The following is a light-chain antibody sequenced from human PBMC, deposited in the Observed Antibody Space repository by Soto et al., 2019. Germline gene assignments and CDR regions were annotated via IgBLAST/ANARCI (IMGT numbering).Light chain of an antibody. J-gene: IGKJ5*01. CDR3: QQYNNWPPIT. CDR2: GAS. V-gene: IGKV3-15*01. Sequence: EVVLTQSPGTLSLSRGERATLSCRASQSVSSNLAWYQQKPGQAPRLLIYGASTRATGIPARFSGSGSGTEFTLTISSLQSEDFAVYYCQQYNNWPPITFGQGTRLENK. CDR1: QSVSSN.